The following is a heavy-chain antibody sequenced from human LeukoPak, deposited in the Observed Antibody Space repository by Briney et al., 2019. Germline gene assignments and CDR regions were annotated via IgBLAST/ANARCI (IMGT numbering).Heavy chain of an antibody. V-gene: IGHV1-18*04. Sequence: WASVKVSCKASGYTFTSYGISWVRQAPGQGLEWMGWISAYNGNTNYAQKLQGGVTMTTDTSTSTAYMELRSLRSDDTAVYYCARVFTMVRGVITFDYWGQGTLVTVSS. CDR2: ISAYNGNT. D-gene: IGHD3-10*01. J-gene: IGHJ4*02. CDR3: ARVFTMVRGVITFDY. CDR1: GYTFTSYG.